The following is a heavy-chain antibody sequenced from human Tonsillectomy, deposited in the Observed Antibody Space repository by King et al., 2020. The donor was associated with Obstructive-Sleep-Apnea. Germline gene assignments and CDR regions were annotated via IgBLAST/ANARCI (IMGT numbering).Heavy chain of an antibody. CDR3: ARTLWDTVMDPPFDY. D-gene: IGHD5-18*01. Sequence: LTLKESGPALVKPTQTLTLTCSFSGFSLRSSGMGVTWLRQPPGKALEWLARIDWEDDKDYSTSLKTRLTISKDTSKNQVDLRMTNMDPVDTATYYCARTLWDTVMDPPFDYWGQGTLVTVSS. CDR2: IDWEDDK. CDR1: GFSLRSSGMG. V-gene: IGHV2-70*04. J-gene: IGHJ4*02.